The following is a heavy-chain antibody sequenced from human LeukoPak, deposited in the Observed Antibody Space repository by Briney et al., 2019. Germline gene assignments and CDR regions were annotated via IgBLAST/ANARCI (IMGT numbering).Heavy chain of an antibody. D-gene: IGHD1-26*01. Sequence: GGSLRLSCAGSEFTFSSYSMHWVRQAPGKGLERVSSISGSSDDIYYADSVKGRFTISRDNSKNSLYLQMNRLRAEDTALYYCARRGYHDYSGFDYWGQGTLVTVSS. V-gene: IGHV3-21*01. CDR2: ISGSSDDI. J-gene: IGHJ4*02. CDR3: ARRGYHDYSGFDY. CDR1: EFTFSSYS.